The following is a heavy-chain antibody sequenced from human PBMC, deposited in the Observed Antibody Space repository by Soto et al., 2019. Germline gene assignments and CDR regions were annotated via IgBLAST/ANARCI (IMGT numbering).Heavy chain of an antibody. CDR3: ARDAGYSSAGHDVFGI. J-gene: IGHJ3*02. Sequence: EVQLLESGGGLVQPGGSLRLSCAATGFTFSYSGMNWVRQAPGKGLEWVSTISRSGGTTYYADSVRGRFTISRDNSKNTVYLQIDSLRAEDTAIFYCARDAGYSSAGHDVFGIWGQGTMVTVSS. V-gene: IGHV3-23*01. CDR2: ISRSGGTT. CDR1: GFTFSYSG. D-gene: IGHD6-19*01.